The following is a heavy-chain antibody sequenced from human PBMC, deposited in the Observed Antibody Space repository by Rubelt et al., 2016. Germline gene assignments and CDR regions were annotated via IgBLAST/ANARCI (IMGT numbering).Heavy chain of an antibody. V-gene: IGHV1-69*01. CDR2: IIPIFGAA. D-gene: IGHD3-16*02. CDR1: GGTLSGYA. Sequence: QVQLAQSGAEVKKPGSSVKVSCKASGGTLSGYAITWVRQAPGQGLEWVGGIIPIFGAANYAQKFQNRVTITADDSKRSAYLEMSSLGADDTAVYYCTPITFTRGSYQFWGQGTLVTVSS. CDR3: TPITFTRGSYQF. J-gene: IGHJ4*02.